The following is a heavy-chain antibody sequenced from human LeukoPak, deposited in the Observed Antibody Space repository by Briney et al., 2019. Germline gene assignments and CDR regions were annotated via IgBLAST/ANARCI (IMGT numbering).Heavy chain of an antibody. CDR2: ISSSGSTI. J-gene: IGHJ4*02. Sequence: PGGSLRLSCAASGFTFSSYEMNWVRQAPGKGLEWVSYISSSGSTIYYADSVKGRFTISRDNAKNSLYLQMNSLRAEDTAVYYCASETGYSSSQSDYWGQGTLVTVSS. CDR1: GFTFSSYE. CDR3: ASETGYSSSQSDY. V-gene: IGHV3-48*03. D-gene: IGHD6-6*01.